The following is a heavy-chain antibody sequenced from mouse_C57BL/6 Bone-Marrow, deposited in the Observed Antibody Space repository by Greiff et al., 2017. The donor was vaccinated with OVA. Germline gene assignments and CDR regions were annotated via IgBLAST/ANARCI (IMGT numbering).Heavy chain of an antibody. D-gene: IGHD1-1*01. CDR1: GFTFSSYA. J-gene: IGHJ2*01. Sequence: DVQLQESGGGLVKPGGSLKLSCAASGFTFSSYAMSWVRQTPEKRLEWVATISDGGSYTYYPDNVKGRFTISRDNAKNNLYLQMSHLKSEDTAMYYCARVLITTVVAGYYFDYWGQGTTLTVSS. CDR2: ISDGGSYT. CDR3: ARVLITTVVAGYYFDY. V-gene: IGHV5-4*01.